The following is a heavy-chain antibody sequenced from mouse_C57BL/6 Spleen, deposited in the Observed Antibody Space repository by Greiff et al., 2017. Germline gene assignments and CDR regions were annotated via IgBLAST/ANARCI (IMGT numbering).Heavy chain of an antibody. CDR3: ARGGITTVVAGDYYAMDS. J-gene: IGHJ4*01. Sequence: EVQLQQSGPELVKPGASVKIPCKASGYTFTDYNMDWVKQSHGKSLEWIGDINPNNGGTIYNQKFKGKATLTVDKSSSTAYMELRRLTSEDTAVYYCARGGITTVVAGDYYAMDSWGQGTSATVSS. CDR1: GYTFTDYN. D-gene: IGHD1-1*01. V-gene: IGHV1-18*01. CDR2: INPNNGGT.